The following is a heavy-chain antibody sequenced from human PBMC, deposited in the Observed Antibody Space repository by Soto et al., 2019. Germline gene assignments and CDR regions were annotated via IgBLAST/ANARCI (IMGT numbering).Heavy chain of an antibody. CDR3: AKALLPSSTYYDYWSGYPNWFDP. J-gene: IGHJ5*02. Sequence: GGSLRLSCAASGFTFDDYGMSWVRQAPGKGLEWVSGINWNGGSTCYADSVKGRFTISRDNAKNSLYLQMNSLRAEDTDVYYCAKALLPSSTYYDYWSGYPNWFDPWGQGNLVTVSS. CDR2: INWNGGST. V-gene: IGHV3-20*04. CDR1: GFTFDDYG. D-gene: IGHD3-3*01.